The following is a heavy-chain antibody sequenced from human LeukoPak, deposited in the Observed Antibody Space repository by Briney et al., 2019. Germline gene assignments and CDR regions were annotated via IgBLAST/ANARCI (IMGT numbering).Heavy chain of an antibody. V-gene: IGHV3-15*01. CDR2: IKSKTDGGTT. CDR1: GFTFSNAW. CDR3: TTDNSYGSGSYYRYYGMDV. J-gene: IGHJ6*02. Sequence: GGSLRLSCAASGFTFSNAWMSWVRQAPGKGLEWVGRIKSKTDGGTTDYAAPVKGRFTISRDDSKNTLYLQMNSLKTEDTVVYYCTTDNSYGSGSYYRYYGMDVWGQGTTVTVSS. D-gene: IGHD3-10*01.